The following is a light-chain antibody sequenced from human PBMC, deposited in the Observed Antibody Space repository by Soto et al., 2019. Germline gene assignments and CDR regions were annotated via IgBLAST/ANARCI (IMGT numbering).Light chain of an antibody. Sequence: SVLAHPPSVSWAPGQMVTISCTGSSSNFGSGYDVQWYQQLPGRAPKFLISGNNDRPSGLPDRFSASKSGTSASLAITGLQAEDEADYYCQTYDTSLSAYVFGTGTKVTVL. J-gene: IGLJ1*01. CDR3: QTYDTSLSAYV. CDR2: GNN. V-gene: IGLV1-40*01. CDR1: SSNFGSGYD.